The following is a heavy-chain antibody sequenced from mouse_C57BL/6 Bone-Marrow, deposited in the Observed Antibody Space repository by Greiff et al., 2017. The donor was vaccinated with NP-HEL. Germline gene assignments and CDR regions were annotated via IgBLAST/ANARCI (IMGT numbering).Heavy chain of an antibody. V-gene: IGHV1-64*01. J-gene: IGHJ2*01. CDR3: ARCHYNSDGHYMDY. CDR1: GYTFTGYW. CDR2: IYPSSGST. Sequence: VQLQQSGAELVKPGASVKLSCKASGYTFTGYWMHWVKQRPGQGLEWIGMIYPSSGSTNYNEKFKSKATLTADKSSSTAYMQLSSLTSEDSAVYYCARCHYNSDGHYMDYWGQGTTLTVAS. D-gene: IGHD2-12*01.